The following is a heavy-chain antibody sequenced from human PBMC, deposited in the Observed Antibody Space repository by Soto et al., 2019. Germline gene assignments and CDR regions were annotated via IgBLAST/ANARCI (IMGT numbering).Heavy chain of an antibody. Sequence: VGSLRLSWAASGCTFSGSARHWVRQASGKGLEWVGRIRSKANSYATAYAASVKGRFTISRDDSKNTAYLQMNSLKTEDTAVYYCTSSIVVVVASTSDYWGQGTLLTVSS. V-gene: IGHV3-73*01. CDR2: IRSKANSYAT. CDR1: GCTFSGSA. J-gene: IGHJ4*02. CDR3: TSSIVVVVASTSDY. D-gene: IGHD2-15*01.